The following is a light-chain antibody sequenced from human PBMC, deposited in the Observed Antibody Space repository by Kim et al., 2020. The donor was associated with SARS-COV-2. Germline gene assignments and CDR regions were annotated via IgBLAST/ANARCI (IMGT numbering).Light chain of an antibody. CDR2: ENN. J-gene: IGLJ2*01. CDR1: SSNIGTHS. V-gene: IGLV1-44*01. Sequence: QSVLTQPPSVSAAPGQKVTISCSGSSSNIGTHSVTWYQQLPGTAPKLLIYENNQRPSGVPDRFSGSKSGTSASLAITGLQPEDEANYYCGSWDDSLNVLVFGGGTQLTVL. CDR3: GSWDDSLNVLV.